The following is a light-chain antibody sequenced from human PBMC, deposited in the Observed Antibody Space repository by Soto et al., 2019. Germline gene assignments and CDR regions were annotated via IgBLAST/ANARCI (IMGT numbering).Light chain of an antibody. Sequence: DIQITQSPSSLSSSVGDRFTITCLAIQSISSYLNWYQQKPGKDTKIMIYAEYSLQSGVPSRFSGSGSGTDFTLTIRSMQPEDFATYYCKQSYSTHRTLGKGKRLEIK. CDR2: AEY. V-gene: IGKV1-39*01. CDR3: KQSYSTHRT. CDR1: QSISSY. J-gene: IGKJ5*01.